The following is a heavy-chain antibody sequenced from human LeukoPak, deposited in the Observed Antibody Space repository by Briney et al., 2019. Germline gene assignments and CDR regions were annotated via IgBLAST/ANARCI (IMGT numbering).Heavy chain of an antibody. V-gene: IGHV3-7*01. D-gene: IGHD3-22*01. Sequence: PGGSLRLSCAASGFTFSSYWMTWVRQAPGKRLNWVANINQDGSEKYYVDSVKGRFTISRDNAKSSLYLQMNSLRAEDTAVYYCARDPRGPAGYDSPARDTFDYWGQGTLVTVSS. J-gene: IGHJ4*02. CDR3: ARDPRGPAGYDSPARDTFDY. CDR1: GFTFSSYW. CDR2: INQDGSEK.